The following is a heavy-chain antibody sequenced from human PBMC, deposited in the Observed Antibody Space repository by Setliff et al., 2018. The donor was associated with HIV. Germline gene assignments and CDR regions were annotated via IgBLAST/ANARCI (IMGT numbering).Heavy chain of an antibody. J-gene: IGHJ4*01. Sequence: SETLSLTCTVSGGSISSGGYYWSWIRQHPGKGLEWIGYIYYSGSTHSNPSLKSRLTISVDTSSNQFSLKLNSVTAADTAIYYCARSSRSSPFWFDYWGLGTLVTVSS. D-gene: IGHD6-6*01. CDR2: IYYSGST. V-gene: IGHV4-31*03. CDR1: GGSISSGGYY. CDR3: ARSSRSSPFWFDY.